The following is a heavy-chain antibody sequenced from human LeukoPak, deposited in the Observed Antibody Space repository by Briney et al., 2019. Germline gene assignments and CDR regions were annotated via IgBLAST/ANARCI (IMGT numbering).Heavy chain of an antibody. V-gene: IGHV1-69*13. CDR1: GGAFINYA. J-gene: IGHJ4*02. D-gene: IGHD4-11*01. CDR3: ATMYDSNSHYLRDFDY. Sequence: SVKVSCKASGGAFINYATSWVRQAPGQGVEWMGGIIPLFRTPNYAQRFLGRITITSDESTKTVFMELRSLRSDDTAMYYCATMYDSNSHYLRDFDYWGQGTLVTVSS. CDR2: IIPLFRTP.